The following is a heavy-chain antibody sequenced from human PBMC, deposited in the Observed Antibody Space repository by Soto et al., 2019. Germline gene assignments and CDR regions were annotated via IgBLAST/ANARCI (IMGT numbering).Heavy chain of an antibody. CDR1: GGSIRSYY. Sequence: SETLSLTCTVSGGSIRSYYWTWIRQPPGKGLEWLGEIFYSGSTIYNPSLKSRVTISVDTSKNQFSLKLSSVTAADTAVYYCARGITVESVWFDPWGQGTLVTVSS. V-gene: IGHV4-59*12. CDR2: IFYSGST. J-gene: IGHJ5*02. CDR3: ARGITVESVWFDP. D-gene: IGHD4-17*01.